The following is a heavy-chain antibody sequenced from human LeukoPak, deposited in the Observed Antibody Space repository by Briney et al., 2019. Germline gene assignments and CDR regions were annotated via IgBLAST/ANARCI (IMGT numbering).Heavy chain of an antibody. CDR1: GFTVSSNY. J-gene: IGHJ4*02. CDR3: ARKGLRLLDWLSEYFFDY. Sequence: GGSLRLSCAASGFTVSSNYMSWVRQAPGKGLEWVSIIYSGGSTFYADSVKGRFTISRDNSKNTLYLQMNGLRAEDTAVYYCARKGLRLLDWLSEYFFDYWGQGTLVTVSS. D-gene: IGHD3-3*01. V-gene: IGHV3-53*01. CDR2: IYSGGST.